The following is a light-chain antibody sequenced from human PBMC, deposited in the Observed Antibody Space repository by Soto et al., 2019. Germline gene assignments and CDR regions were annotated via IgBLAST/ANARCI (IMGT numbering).Light chain of an antibody. CDR2: EVS. V-gene: IGLV2-14*01. Sequence: QSALTQPASVSGSPGQSITISCTGTSSDVGGYDYVSWYQQHPGRAPKLMIFEVSNRPSGISNRFSGSKSGNTASLTISGLQAADEADYYCSSFTSSSTQVLGGGTKLTVL. CDR1: SSDVGGYDY. J-gene: IGLJ3*02. CDR3: SSFTSSSTQV.